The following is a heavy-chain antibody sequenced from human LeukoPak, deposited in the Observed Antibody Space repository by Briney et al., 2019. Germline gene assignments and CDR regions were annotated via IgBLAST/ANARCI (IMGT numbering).Heavy chain of an antibody. CDR3: ARGQIQQLAPPDY. CDR1: GYSLTSYA. Sequence: RASVKVSCKASGYSLTSYALNWVRQAPGQGFEWMGWINPNSGGTNYAQKLQGRVTMTTDTSTSTAYMELRSLRSDDTAVYYCARGQIQQLAPPDYWGQGTLVTVSS. J-gene: IGHJ4*02. D-gene: IGHD6-13*01. CDR2: INPNSGGT. V-gene: IGHV1-18*01.